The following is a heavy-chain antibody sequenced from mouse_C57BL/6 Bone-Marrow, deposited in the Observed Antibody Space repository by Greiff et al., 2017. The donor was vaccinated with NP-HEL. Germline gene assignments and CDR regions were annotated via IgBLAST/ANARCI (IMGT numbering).Heavy chain of an antibody. Sequence: EVQLQQSGPGLVKPSQSLSLTCSVTGYSITSGYYWNRIRQFPGNKLEWMGYISYDGSNNYNPSLKNRISITRDTSKNQFFLKLNSVTTEDTATYYCAREYYGSPYYYAMDYWGQGTSVTVSS. D-gene: IGHD1-1*01. CDR3: AREYYGSPYYYAMDY. V-gene: IGHV3-6*01. CDR1: GYSITSGYY. CDR2: ISYDGSN. J-gene: IGHJ4*01.